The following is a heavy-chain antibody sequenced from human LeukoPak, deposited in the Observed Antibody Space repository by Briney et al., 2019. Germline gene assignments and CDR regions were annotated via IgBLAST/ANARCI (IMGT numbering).Heavy chain of an antibody. V-gene: IGHV1-46*01. CDR2: INPSGGST. J-gene: IGHJ5*02. D-gene: IGHD4-23*01. Sequence: ASVKVSCKASGYTFTSYYMHWVRQAPGQGLEWMGIINPSGGSTSYAQKFQGRVTITADESTSTAYMELSSLRSEDTAVYYCAREITPVRGWFDPWGQGTLVTVSS. CDR3: AREITPVRGWFDP. CDR1: GYTFTSYY.